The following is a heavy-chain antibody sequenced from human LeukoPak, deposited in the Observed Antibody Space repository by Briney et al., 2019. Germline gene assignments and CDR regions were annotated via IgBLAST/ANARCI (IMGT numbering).Heavy chain of an antibody. J-gene: IGHJ4*02. D-gene: IGHD3-22*01. Sequence: GGSLRLSCTASGFTFGDYAMSWVRQAPGKGLEWVGFIRSKAYGGTTEYAASVKGRFTIARDDSKSIAYLQMNSLKTEDTAVYYCTRVRGGWLSYNPSDYWGQGTLVTVSS. V-gene: IGHV3-49*04. CDR3: TRVRGGWLSYNPSDY. CDR2: IRSKAYGGTT. CDR1: GFTFGDYA.